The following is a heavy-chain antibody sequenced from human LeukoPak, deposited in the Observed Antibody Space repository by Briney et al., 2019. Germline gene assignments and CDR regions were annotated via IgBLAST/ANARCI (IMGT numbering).Heavy chain of an antibody. CDR1: GFTFSDYI. Sequence: GGSLRLSCAASGFTFSDYILDWVRQAPGKGLEWIGRIRRGANSYTTEYAASVKGRFTISRDDSKNSLYLHMNSLKTEDTAVYHCSRDGGEGGNSAFDIWGQGTMVTVSS. CDR3: SRDGGEGGNSAFDI. D-gene: IGHD3-16*01. CDR2: IRRGANSYTT. V-gene: IGHV3-72*01. J-gene: IGHJ3*02.